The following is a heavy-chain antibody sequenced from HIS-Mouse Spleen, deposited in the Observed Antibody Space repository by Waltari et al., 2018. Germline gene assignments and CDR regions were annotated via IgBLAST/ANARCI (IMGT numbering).Heavy chain of an antibody. J-gene: IGHJ3*02. Sequence: QVQLQQWGAGLLKPSETLSLTCAVYGGSFSGYYWSWIRQPPGKGLEWIGEINHSGSPNYNPSLKSRVTISVDTSKNQFSLKLSSVTAADTAVYYCARGRDYDSSGYYFDAFDIWGQGTMVTVSS. CDR1: GGSFSGYY. V-gene: IGHV4-34*01. CDR3: ARGRDYDSSGYYFDAFDI. D-gene: IGHD3-22*01. CDR2: INHSGSP.